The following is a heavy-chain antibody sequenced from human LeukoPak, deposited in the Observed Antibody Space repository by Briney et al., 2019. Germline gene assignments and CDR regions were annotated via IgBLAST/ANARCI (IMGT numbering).Heavy chain of an antibody. CDR1: GFIVNNKY. D-gene: IGHD1-7*01. CDR3: AKRRGLELTYYYHMDV. Sequence: GGSLRLSCAASGFIVNNKYMTWVRQAPGKGLEWVSLIYNDGRTYYADSVKGRFTISRDNSKNTLYLQMNSLRADDTAVYYCAKRRGLELTYYYHMDVWGKGTTVTVSS. CDR2: IYNDGRT. V-gene: IGHV3-53*01. J-gene: IGHJ6*03.